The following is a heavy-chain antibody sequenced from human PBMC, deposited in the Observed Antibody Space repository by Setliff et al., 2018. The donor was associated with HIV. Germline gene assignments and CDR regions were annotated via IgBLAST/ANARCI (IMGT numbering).Heavy chain of an antibody. CDR1: GDSINSGGYY. Sequence: PSETLSLTCTVSGDSINSGGYYWTWIRQHPGKGLEWTGYIYHSGNTSYNPSLKSRLTISLDTSENQFSLKLSPVTAADTAVSYCAGGPGTTSIDYWAQGTLVTVSS. D-gene: IGHD1-26*01. V-gene: IGHV4-31*03. J-gene: IGHJ4*02. CDR3: AGGPGTTSIDY. CDR2: IYHSGNT.